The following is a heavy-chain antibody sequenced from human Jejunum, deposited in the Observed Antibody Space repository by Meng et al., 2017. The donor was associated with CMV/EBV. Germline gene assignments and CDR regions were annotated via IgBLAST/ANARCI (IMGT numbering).Heavy chain of an antibody. CDR3: ARACRQVSNCYLDS. CDR1: GFSVTSNY. V-gene: IGHV3-53*01. Sequence: SGFSVTSNYMTWVRQAPGKGLEWVSFIRNDGSTTYTASVQGRFTISRDNSKNTVYLQMNSLRAEDTALYYCARACRQVSNCYLDSWGQRTQVTVS. CDR2: IRNDGST. J-gene: IGHJ4*02. D-gene: IGHD4-11*01.